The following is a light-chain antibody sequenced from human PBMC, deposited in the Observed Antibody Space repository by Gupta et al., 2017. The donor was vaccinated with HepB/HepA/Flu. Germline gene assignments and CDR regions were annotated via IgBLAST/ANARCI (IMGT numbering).Light chain of an antibody. CDR2: AAS. CDR3: QQYHNYPFT. J-gene: IGKJ3*01. CDR1: QDIINY. Sequence: DIQMTHSPSSLSVSVGDRVTITCRASQDIINYLAWFQQKPEKVPKCLIYAASSWQSGVPSKFSGSGSGTDFTLTISSLQPEDFSSNYCQQYHNYPFTFGPGTKVDIK. V-gene: IGKV1-16*02.